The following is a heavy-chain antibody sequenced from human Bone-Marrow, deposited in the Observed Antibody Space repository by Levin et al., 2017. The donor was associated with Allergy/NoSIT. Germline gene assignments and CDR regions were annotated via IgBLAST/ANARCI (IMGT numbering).Heavy chain of an antibody. D-gene: IGHD1/OR15-1a*01. V-gene: IGHV3-15*01. Sequence: NAGGSLRLSCATSGFTFSHVWMTWARQAPGKGLEGVARIKISEGGATDYAAPVKGRFTISADDSKNTLHLQMNGLKIEDTGVYYCTTELWMDADWNKLWGQGTQVTVSS. CDR1: GFTFSHVW. J-gene: IGHJ4*02. CDR2: IKISEGGAT. CDR3: TTELWMDADWNKL.